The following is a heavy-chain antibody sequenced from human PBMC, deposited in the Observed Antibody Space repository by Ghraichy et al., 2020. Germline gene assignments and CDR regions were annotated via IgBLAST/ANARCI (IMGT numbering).Heavy chain of an antibody. CDR1: GLIFSSYA. V-gene: IGHV3-23*01. Sequence: GGSLRLSCAASGLIFSSYAMSWVRQAPGKGLEWVSDISGSGGDTYYADSVKGRFTISRDNSKNTLYLQMNSLRAEDTAVYYCAKEHSGYAHIVYGMDVWGQGTTVTVSS. CDR3: AKEHSGYAHIVYGMDV. J-gene: IGHJ6*02. D-gene: IGHD5-12*01. CDR2: ISGSGGDT.